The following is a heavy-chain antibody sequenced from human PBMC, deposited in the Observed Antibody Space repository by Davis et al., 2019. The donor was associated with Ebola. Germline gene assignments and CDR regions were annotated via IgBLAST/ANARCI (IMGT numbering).Heavy chain of an antibody. J-gene: IGHJ5*02. D-gene: IGHD3-10*01. CDR2: IFYSGST. V-gene: IGHV4-61*08. Sequence: PSETLSLTCTVSAASVSNDDYYWSWIRQPPGKGLEWIGYIFYSGSTNYNPSLKSRVTMSVDTSKKQFSLKLRSVTAADTAVYYCAGTRVQGVISFDWFDPWGQGTLVIVSS. CDR1: AASVSNDDYY. CDR3: AGTRVQGVISFDWFDP.